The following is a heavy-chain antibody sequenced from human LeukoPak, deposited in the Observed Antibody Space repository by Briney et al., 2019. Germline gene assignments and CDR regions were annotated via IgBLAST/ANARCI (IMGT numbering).Heavy chain of an antibody. V-gene: IGHV3-66*01. CDR3: ARDNYDYVWGSYRGNWFDP. CDR2: IYSGGST. CDR1: GFTFDDYA. Sequence: GGSLRLSCAASGFTFDDYAMHWVRQAPGKGLEWVSVIYSGGSTYYADSVKGRFTISRDNSKNTLYLQMNSLRAEDTAVYYCARDNYDYVWGSYRGNWFDPWGQGTLVTVSS. J-gene: IGHJ5*02. D-gene: IGHD3-16*02.